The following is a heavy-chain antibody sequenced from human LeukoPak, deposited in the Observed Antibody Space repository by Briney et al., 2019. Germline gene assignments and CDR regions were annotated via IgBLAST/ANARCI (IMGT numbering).Heavy chain of an antibody. CDR1: GYTFTSYG. D-gene: IGHD6-19*01. J-gene: IGHJ4*02. V-gene: IGHV1-18*01. Sequence: EASVKVSCKASGYTFTSYGISWVRQAPGQGLEWMGWIGAYNGNTNYAQKLQGRVTMTTDTSTSTAYMELRSLRSDDTAVYYCARAYSSGWYPSFDYWGQGTLVTVSS. CDR3: ARAYSSGWYPSFDY. CDR2: IGAYNGNT.